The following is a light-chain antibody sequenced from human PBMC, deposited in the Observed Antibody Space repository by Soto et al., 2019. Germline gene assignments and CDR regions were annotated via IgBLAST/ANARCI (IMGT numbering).Light chain of an antibody. CDR3: KQYNSYRT. J-gene: IGKJ1*01. V-gene: IGKV1-5*03. CDR2: KAS. CDR1: QSISSW. Sequence: EIQMTQSPSTMSESVRARDTITCRASQSISSWLAWYQQKPGKAPKLLIYKASSLESGVPSRFSGSGSGTEFTLTISSLQPEDFATYYCKQYNSYRTFGQGTKVDI.